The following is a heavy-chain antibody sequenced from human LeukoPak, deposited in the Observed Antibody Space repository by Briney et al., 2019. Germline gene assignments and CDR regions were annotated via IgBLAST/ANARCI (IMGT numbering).Heavy chain of an antibody. Sequence: GGSLRLSCAASGFTFSSYAMHWVRQAPGKGLEYVSTISANGGVTYYADSVKGRFTISRDNSKNTLYLQMGSLRPEDIAVYYCARDDYGVDDALDIWGQGTMVTVSS. CDR1: GFTFSSYA. V-gene: IGHV3-64*02. J-gene: IGHJ3*02. CDR2: ISANGGVT. CDR3: ARDDYGVDDALDI. D-gene: IGHD4-17*01.